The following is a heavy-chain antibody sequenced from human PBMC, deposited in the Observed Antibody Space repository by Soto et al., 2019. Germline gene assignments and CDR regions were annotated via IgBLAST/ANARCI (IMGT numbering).Heavy chain of an antibody. CDR3: ARDRRFLEWLLWSGWFYP. D-gene: IGHD3-3*01. CDR1: GGSFSGDY. J-gene: IGHJ5*02. CDR2: INHSGST. Sequence: SETLSLTCAVYGGSFSGDYWSWIRQPPGKGLEWIGEINHSGSTNYNPSLKSRVTISVDTSKNQFSLKLSSVTAADTAVYYCARDRRFLEWLLWSGWFYPWGQGTLVTVSS. V-gene: IGHV4-34*01.